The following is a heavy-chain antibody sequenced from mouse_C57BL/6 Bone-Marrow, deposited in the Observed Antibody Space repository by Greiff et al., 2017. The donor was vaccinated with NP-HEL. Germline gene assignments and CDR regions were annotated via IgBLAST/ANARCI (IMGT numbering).Heavy chain of an antibody. J-gene: IGHJ1*03. V-gene: IGHV5-16*01. Sequence: EVMLVESEGGLVQPGSSMKLSCTASGFTFSDYYMAWVRQVPEKGLEWVANINYDGSSTYYLDSLKSRFIISRDNAKNILYLQMSSLKSEDTATYYCARGPNWDWYFDVWGTGTTVTVSS. CDR1: GFTFSDYY. CDR3: ARGPNWDWYFDV. CDR2: INYDGSST. D-gene: IGHD4-1*01.